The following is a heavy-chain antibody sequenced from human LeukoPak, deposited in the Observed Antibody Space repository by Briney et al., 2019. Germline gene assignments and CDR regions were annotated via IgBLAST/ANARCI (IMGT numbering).Heavy chain of an antibody. CDR3: ARTPRYDFWSGYLFDY. CDR2: ISAYTGDT. J-gene: IGHJ4*02. V-gene: IGHV1-18*01. CDR1: GYTFTTYG. Sequence: ASVKVSCKASGYTFTTYGVGWVRQAPGQGLEWMGWISAYTGDTSYAQKLQGRVTMTTDTSTSTAYMELRSLRSDDTAVYYSARTPRYDFWSGYLFDYWGQGTLVTVSS. D-gene: IGHD3-3*01.